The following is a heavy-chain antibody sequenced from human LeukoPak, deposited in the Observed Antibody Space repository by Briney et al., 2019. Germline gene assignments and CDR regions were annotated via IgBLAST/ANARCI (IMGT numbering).Heavy chain of an antibody. CDR1: GFIFDDYA. V-gene: IGHV3-9*01. D-gene: IGHD3-10*01. CDR3: ARDFRDFFGYYYYMDV. J-gene: IGHJ6*03. CDR2: ISWNSGSI. Sequence: GGSLRLSCAASGFIFDDYAMHWVRQAPGKGLEWVSGISWNSGSIGYADSVKGRFTISRDNAKNSLYLQMNSLRAEDTAVYYCARDFRDFFGYYYYMDVWGKGTTVTISS.